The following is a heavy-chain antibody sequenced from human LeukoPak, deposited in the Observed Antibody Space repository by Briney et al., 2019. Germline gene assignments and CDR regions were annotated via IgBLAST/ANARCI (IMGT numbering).Heavy chain of an antibody. CDR3: ARGLNLRVRGVIGWFDP. V-gene: IGHV4-39*07. Sequence: SETLSLTCAVSGGSMSSSSYYWGWIRQPPGKGLEWIGSIYHSGHTDYNPSLKSRVTISVDTSKNQFSLKLSSVTAADTAVYYCARGLNLRVRGVIGWFDPWGQGTLVTVSS. D-gene: IGHD3-10*01. CDR2: IYHSGHT. J-gene: IGHJ5*02. CDR1: GGSMSSSSYY.